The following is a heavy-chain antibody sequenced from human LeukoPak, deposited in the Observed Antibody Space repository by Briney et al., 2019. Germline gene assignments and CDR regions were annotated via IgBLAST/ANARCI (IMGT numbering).Heavy chain of an antibody. CDR1: GGSISSSSYY. V-gene: IGHV4-39*07. J-gene: IGHJ4*02. CDR3: ARTKYGSGSYSFDY. D-gene: IGHD3-10*01. Sequence: SETLSLTCTVSGGSISSSSYYWGWIRQPPGKGLEWIGSIYYSGSTYYNPSLKSRVTISVDTSKNQFSLKLSSVTAADTAVYYCARTKYGSGSYSFDYWGQGTLVTVSS. CDR2: IYYSGST.